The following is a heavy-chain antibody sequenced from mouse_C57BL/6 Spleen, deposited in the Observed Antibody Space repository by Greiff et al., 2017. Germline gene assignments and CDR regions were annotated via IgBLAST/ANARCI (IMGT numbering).Heavy chain of an antibody. CDR1: GSTFTSYW. CDR3: ARGAGVYYFDY. J-gene: IGHJ2*01. Sequence: QVQLQQPGAELVRPGSSVKLSCKASGSTFTSYWMHLVKQRPIPGLAWICTIDPSDSETHYNQKFKDKATLTVDKSSSTAYMQLSSLTSEDSAVYYCARGAGVYYFDYWGQGTTLTVSS. CDR2: IDPSDSET. V-gene: IGHV1-52*01. D-gene: IGHD3-3*01.